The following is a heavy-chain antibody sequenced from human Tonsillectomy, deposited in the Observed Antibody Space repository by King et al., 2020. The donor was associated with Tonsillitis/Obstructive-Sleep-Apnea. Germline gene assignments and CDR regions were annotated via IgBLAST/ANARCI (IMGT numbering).Heavy chain of an antibody. CDR2: ISYDGSNK. CDR1: GFTCSSYG. CDR3: ANDMDQTGYYYYYYYMDV. V-gene: IGHV3-30*18. Sequence: VQLVESGGGVVQPGRFLRLSCAASGFTCSSYGMHWVRQAPGTGLEWVAVISYDGSNKQYAYSVNGRCTISRDNSKSPRYLQMNSLRDEDTAVYYCANDMDQTGYYYYYYYMDVWGKGTTVTVSS. J-gene: IGHJ6*03. D-gene: IGHD2-2*01.